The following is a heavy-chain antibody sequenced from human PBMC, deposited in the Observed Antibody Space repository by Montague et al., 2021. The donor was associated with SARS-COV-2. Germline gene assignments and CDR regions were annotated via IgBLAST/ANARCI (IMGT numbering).Heavy chain of an antibody. CDR2: INSNGGT. J-gene: IGHJ5*02. V-gene: IGHV4-59*01. D-gene: IGHD3-10*01. CDR3: ARATSVRGAVSWFDP. Sequence: SETLSLTCTVSGGSISTYYWSWIRQPPGKGLEWIGYINSNGGTNXNPSLRSRLTMSVDTSKNQFSLQLRSMTPADTAVYFCARATSVRGAVSWFDPWGQGILVTVSS. CDR1: GGSISTYY.